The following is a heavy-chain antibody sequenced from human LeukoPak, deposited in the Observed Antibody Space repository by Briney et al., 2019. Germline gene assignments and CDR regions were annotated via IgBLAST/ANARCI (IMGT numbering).Heavy chain of an antibody. CDR2: ISGSGGST. CDR3: AKRPFSYQTFDY. Sequence: GGSLRLSCAASGFTFGNYAMSWVRQARGKGVEGVAPISGSGGSTYYADSVKGRFTIARDNSKKTLYLQMNSLRAEDTAVYYCAKRPFSYQTFDYWGQGTLVTVSS. D-gene: IGHD2-2*01. V-gene: IGHV3-23*01. J-gene: IGHJ4*02. CDR1: GFTFGNYA.